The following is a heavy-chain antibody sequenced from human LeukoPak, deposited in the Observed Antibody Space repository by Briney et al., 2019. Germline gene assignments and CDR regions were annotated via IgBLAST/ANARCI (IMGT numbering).Heavy chain of an antibody. V-gene: IGHV4-59*01. CDR3: VRGGGISHYYYYMDV. D-gene: IGHD6-13*01. J-gene: IGHJ6*03. Sequence: PSETLSLTCTVSGGSITSYYWSWIRQPPGKGLEWIGYIYYSGSTNYNPSLKSRVTISVDTSKNQFSLKLSSVTAADTAVYYCVRGGGISHYYYYMDVWGKGTTVTISS. CDR2: IYYSGST. CDR1: GGSITSYY.